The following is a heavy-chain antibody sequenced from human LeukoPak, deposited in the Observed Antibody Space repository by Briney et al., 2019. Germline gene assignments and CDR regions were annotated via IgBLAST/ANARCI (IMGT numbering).Heavy chain of an antibody. CDR2: ISYDGSSR. D-gene: IGHD5-12*01. Sequence: LRLSCAAAGFTFSSYGMHWVRQAPGKGLEWVAVISYDGSSRYYADSVKGRFTISRDNSKNTLYLQMNRLRAEDTAVYYCARKGYSGYDYLDYWGQGTLVTVSS. CDR3: ARKGYSGYDYLDY. CDR1: GFTFSSYG. V-gene: IGHV3-30*03. J-gene: IGHJ4*02.